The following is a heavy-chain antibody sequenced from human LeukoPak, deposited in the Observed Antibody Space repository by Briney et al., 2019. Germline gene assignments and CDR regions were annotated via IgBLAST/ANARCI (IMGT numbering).Heavy chain of an antibody. Sequence: SETLSLTCAVYGGSFSGYYWSWIRQPPGKGLEWVGEINHSGSTNYNPSLKSRVTISVDTTENQFSLKLSSVTAADTAVYYCARIRRITGYYYYGMDVWGQGTTVTVSS. D-gene: IGHD3-10*01. V-gene: IGHV4-34*01. CDR1: GGSFSGYY. J-gene: IGHJ6*02. CDR2: INHSGST. CDR3: ARIRRITGYYYYGMDV.